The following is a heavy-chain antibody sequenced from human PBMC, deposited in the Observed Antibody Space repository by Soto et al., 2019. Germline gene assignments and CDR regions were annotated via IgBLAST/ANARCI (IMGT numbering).Heavy chain of an antibody. J-gene: IGHJ5*02. V-gene: IGHV4-59*01. CDR1: GGSIISYY. D-gene: IGHD3-16*01. CDR2: IYYSGST. CDR3: ARMTTLYNWFDP. Sequence: PSETLSLTCTVSGGSIISYYWSWIRQPPGKGLEWIGYIYYSGSTNYNPSLKSRVTISVDTSKNQFSLKLSSVTAADTAVYYCARMTTLYNWFDPWGQGTLVTVSS.